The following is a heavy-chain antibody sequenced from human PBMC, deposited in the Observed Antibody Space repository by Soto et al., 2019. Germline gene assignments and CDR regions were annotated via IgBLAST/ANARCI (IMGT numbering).Heavy chain of an antibody. CDR3: ARDESKGNSSSWLDYYYYGMDV. CDR1: GGTFSSYA. V-gene: IGHV1-69*01. D-gene: IGHD6-13*01. J-gene: IGHJ6*02. CDR2: IIPIFGTA. Sequence: QVQLVQSGAEVKKPGSSVKVSCKASGGTFSSYAISWVRQAPGQGLEWMGGIIPIFGTANYAQKFQGRVTITADESTSPAYMELSSLRSEDTAVYYCARDESKGNSSSWLDYYYYGMDVWGQGTTVTVSS.